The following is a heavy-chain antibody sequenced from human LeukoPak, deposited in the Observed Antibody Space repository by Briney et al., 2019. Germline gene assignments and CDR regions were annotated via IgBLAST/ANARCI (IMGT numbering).Heavy chain of an antibody. CDR1: GGSFSGYY. Sequence: SETLSLTCAVYGGSFSGYYWSWIRQPPGKGLEWIGEINHSGSTNYNPSLKSRVTISVDTSKNQFSLKLSSVTAADTAVYYCALIRHYYGMDVCGQGTTVTVSS. CDR2: INHSGST. CDR3: ALIRHYYGMDV. D-gene: IGHD3-16*01. V-gene: IGHV4-34*01. J-gene: IGHJ6*02.